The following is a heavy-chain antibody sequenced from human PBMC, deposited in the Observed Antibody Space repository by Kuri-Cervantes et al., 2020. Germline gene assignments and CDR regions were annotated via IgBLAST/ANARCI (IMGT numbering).Heavy chain of an antibody. V-gene: IGHV1-69*05. CDR2: IIPIFGTA. CDR1: GGTFSSYA. CDR3: ASPGTGTTTFGAFDI. Sequence: SVKVSCKASGGTFSSYAISWVRQAPGQGLEWMGGIIPIFGTANYAQKFQGRVTITTDESTSTAYMELSSLRSEDTAVYYCASPGTGTTTFGAFDIWGQGTMVTVSS. J-gene: IGHJ3*02. D-gene: IGHD1-7*01.